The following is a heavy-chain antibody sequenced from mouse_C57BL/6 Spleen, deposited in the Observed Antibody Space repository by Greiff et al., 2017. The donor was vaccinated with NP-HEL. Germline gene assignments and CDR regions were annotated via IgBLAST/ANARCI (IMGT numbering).Heavy chain of an antibody. J-gene: IGHJ3*01. CDR2: ISSGGSYT. Sequence: EVQLVESGGDLVKPGGSLKLSCAASGFTFSSYGMSWVRQTPDKRLEWVATISSGGSYTYYPDSVKGRFTISRDNAKNTLYLQMSSLKSEDTAMYYCARHEDYDGYSPFAYWGQGTLVTVSA. CDR1: GFTFSSYG. CDR3: ARHEDYDGYSPFAY. D-gene: IGHD2-3*01. V-gene: IGHV5-6*01.